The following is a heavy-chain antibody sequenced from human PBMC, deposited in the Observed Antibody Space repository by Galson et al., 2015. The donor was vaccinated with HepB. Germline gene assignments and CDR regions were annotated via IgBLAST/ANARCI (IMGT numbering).Heavy chain of an antibody. Sequence: LRLSCAASGFTFSNAWMSWVRQAPGKGLEWVGRIKSKTDGGTTDYAAPVKGRFTISRDDSKNTLYLQMNSLKTEDTAVYYCTTDVPVGVWAFDIWGQGTMVTVSS. D-gene: IGHD4-23*01. CDR3: TTDVPVGVWAFDI. V-gene: IGHV3-15*01. CDR1: GFTFSNAW. J-gene: IGHJ3*02. CDR2: IKSKTDGGTT.